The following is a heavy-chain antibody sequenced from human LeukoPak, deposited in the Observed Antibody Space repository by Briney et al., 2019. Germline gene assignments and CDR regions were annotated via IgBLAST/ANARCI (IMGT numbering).Heavy chain of an antibody. Sequence: PGGSLRLSCAASGFTFSDYYMSWIRQAPGKGLEWVSYISSSGSTIYYADSVKGRFTISRDNAKNSLYLQMNSLRAEDTAVYYFGGGYSGSYYGLDYWGQGTLVTVSS. D-gene: IGHD1-26*01. V-gene: IGHV3-11*01. CDR2: ISSSGSTI. CDR3: GGGYSGSYYGLDY. J-gene: IGHJ4*02. CDR1: GFTFSDYY.